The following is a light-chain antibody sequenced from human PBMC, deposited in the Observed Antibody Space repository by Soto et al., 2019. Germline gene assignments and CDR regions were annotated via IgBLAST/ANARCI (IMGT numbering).Light chain of an antibody. CDR2: DVS. V-gene: IGLV2-14*01. J-gene: IGLJ1*01. CDR3: SSYTSSSPPYV. CDR1: RSDVGGYNY. Sequence: QSALTQPASVSGSPGQSITISCTGTRSDVGGYNYVSWYQQHPGKAPKLMIYDVSNRPSGVSNRFSGSKSGNTASLTISGLQAEDEADYYCSSYTSSSPPYVFGTGTKVTVL.